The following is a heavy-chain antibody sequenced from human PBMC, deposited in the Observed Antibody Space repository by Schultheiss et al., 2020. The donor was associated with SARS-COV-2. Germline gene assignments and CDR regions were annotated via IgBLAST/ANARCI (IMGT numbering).Heavy chain of an antibody. CDR3: ARDLGESGGY. D-gene: IGHD3-10*01. V-gene: IGHV4-4*02. CDR2: INHRGST. J-gene: IGHJ4*02. CDR1: GHSISSSNW. Sequence: SQTLSLTCAVSGHSISSSNWWGWIRQPPGKGLEWIGEINHRGSTNYNPSLKSRVTISVDTSKNQFSLKLSSVTAADTAVYYCARDLGESGGYWGQGTLVTVSS.